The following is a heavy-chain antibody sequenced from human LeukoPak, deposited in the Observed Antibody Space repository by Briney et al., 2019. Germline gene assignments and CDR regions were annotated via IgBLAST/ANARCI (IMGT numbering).Heavy chain of an antibody. CDR1: EFTFSSYW. J-gene: IGHJ4*02. D-gene: IGHD4/OR15-4a*01. Sequence: GGSLRLSCAASEFTFSSYWMSWVRQAPGKGLEWVASIKQDGSEKYYVDSVKGRVTISRDNAKNSLYLQMNSLRAEDTAVYHCARVFGAGYSDYWGQGTLVTVSS. V-gene: IGHV3-7*01. CDR2: IKQDGSEK. CDR3: ARVFGAGYSDY.